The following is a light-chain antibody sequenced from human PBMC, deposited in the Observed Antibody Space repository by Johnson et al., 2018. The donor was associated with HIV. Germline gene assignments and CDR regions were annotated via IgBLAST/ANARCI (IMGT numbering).Light chain of an antibody. CDR3: RAWNSSRSVGLYV. CDR2: DNN. CDR1: NSNIGNNY. Sequence: QSVLTQSPSVSAAPGQKVTISCSGSNSNIGNNYISWYQQLPRTAPKLLIYDNNKRPSGIPDRISGSKSGTSATLGISGLQTGDEADYYCRAWNSSRSVGLYVFGTGTKVSVL. J-gene: IGLJ1*01. V-gene: IGLV1-51*01.